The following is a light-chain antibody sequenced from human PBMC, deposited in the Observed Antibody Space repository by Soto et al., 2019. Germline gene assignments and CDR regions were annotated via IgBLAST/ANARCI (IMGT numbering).Light chain of an antibody. CDR1: QGISNS. Sequence: DIQMTQSPSSLSASVGDRVTITCRASQGISNSLAWYQQKPGKVPKFLIYAASTLYSGVPSRFSGRGSGTDFNLPISSLQLEDVATYYCQNYNSAPRTFGQGTRVEIK. V-gene: IGKV1-27*01. J-gene: IGKJ1*01. CDR3: QNYNSAPRT. CDR2: AAS.